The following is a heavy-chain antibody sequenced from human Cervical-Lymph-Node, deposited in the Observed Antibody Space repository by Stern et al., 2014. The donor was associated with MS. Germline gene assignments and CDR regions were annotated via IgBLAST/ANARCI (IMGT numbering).Heavy chain of an antibody. D-gene: IGHD4-17*01. CDR3: ARLTTVTAFDY. CDR1: GGSISSYY. Sequence: QLQLQESGPGLVKPSETLSLTCTVSGGSISSYYWSWLRQPPGKGLEWIGYINYSGSTYYNPSLKNRVTISVDTSKNQFSLNLSSVTAADTAVYYCARLTTVTAFDYWGQGTLVTVSS. V-gene: IGHV4-59*01. CDR2: INYSGST. J-gene: IGHJ4*02.